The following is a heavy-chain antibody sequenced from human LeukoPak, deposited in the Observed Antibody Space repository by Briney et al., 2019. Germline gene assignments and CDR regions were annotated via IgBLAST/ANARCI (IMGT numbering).Heavy chain of an antibody. D-gene: IGHD3-22*01. CDR3: AIMHGYYDGSGYWVQ. Sequence: GGSLRLSCAASGFTFSSYGMSWVRQAPGKGLEWVSFITTSGATTSYADSVKGRFTISRDNPRNTLYMQMNSLRDEDTALYYCAIMHGYYDGSGYWVQWGQGTQVTVSS. J-gene: IGHJ4*02. CDR2: ITTSGATT. V-gene: IGHV3-23*01. CDR1: GFTFSSYG.